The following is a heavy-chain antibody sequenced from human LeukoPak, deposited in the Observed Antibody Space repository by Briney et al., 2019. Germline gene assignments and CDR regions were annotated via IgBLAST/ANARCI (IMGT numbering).Heavy chain of an antibody. Sequence: GGSLRLSCAASGFTVSSNYMSWVRQAPGKGLEWVSAVYSSGSTYYAASVKGRFTISRDNSKNTLYLQMNSLRAADTAVYYCASRSLWYGEDYWGQGTLVTVSS. CDR2: VYSSGST. D-gene: IGHD3-10*01. CDR1: GFTVSSNY. J-gene: IGHJ4*02. CDR3: ASRSLWYGEDY. V-gene: IGHV3-53*01.